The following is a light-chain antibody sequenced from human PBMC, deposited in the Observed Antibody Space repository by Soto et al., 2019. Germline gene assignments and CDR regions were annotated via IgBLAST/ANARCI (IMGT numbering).Light chain of an antibody. CDR3: SLKTSSVTWV. Sequence: QSALTQPPSVSGAPGQSVTISCTGTSIDVGNFDLVSWYQQPPGTAPKLLIYQISNRPSGVPDRFSGSHSGNMASLTISGLQDEDEDDYYCSLKTSSVTWVFGGGTKLTVL. J-gene: IGLJ3*02. CDR2: QIS. V-gene: IGLV2-18*01. CDR1: SIDVGNFDL.